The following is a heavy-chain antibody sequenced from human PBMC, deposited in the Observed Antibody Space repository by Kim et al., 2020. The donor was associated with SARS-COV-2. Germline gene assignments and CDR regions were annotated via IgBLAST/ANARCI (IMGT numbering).Heavy chain of an antibody. CDR1: GFTFSSYD. J-gene: IGHJ6*02. CDR2: IGTAGDP. Sequence: LSLTCAASGFTFSSYDMHWVRQATGKGLEWVSAIGTAGDPYYPGSVKGRFTISRENAKNSLYLQMNSLIAGDTAVYYCARGGRICSSTSCLDYYGMDVWGQGTTVTVSS. CDR3: ARGGRICSSTSCLDYYGMDV. D-gene: IGHD2-2*01. V-gene: IGHV3-13*05.